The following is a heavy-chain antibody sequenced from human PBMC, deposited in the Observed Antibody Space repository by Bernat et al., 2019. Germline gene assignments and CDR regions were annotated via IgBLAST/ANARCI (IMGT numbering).Heavy chain of an antibody. J-gene: IGHJ6*02. Sequence: QLQLQESGPGLVKPSETLSLTCTVSGGSISSSSYYWGWIRQPPGKGLVWIGSIYYSGSTYYNPSLKSRVTISVDTSKNQFSLKLSSVTAADTAVYYCARHEYYDFWSGYGMDVWGQGTTVTVSS. CDR2: IYYSGST. CDR1: GGSISSSSYY. V-gene: IGHV4-39*01. CDR3: ARHEYYDFWSGYGMDV. D-gene: IGHD3-3*01.